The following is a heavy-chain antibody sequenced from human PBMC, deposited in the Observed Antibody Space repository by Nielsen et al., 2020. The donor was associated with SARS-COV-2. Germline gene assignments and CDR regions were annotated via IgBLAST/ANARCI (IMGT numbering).Heavy chain of an antibody. CDR3: ARVTAVAGTGCWDY. Sequence: GESLKISCAASGFTFSSYSMNWVRQAPGKGLEWVSYISSSSSTIYYADSVKGRFTISRDNAKNSLYLQMNSLRDEDTAVYYCARVTAVAGTGCWDYWGQGTLVTVSS. D-gene: IGHD6-19*01. CDR1: GFTFSSYS. CDR2: ISSSSSTI. V-gene: IGHV3-48*02. J-gene: IGHJ4*02.